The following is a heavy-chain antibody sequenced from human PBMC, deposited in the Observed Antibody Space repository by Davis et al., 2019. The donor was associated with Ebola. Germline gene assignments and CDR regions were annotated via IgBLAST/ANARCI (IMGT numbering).Heavy chain of an antibody. CDR2: ISYDGSNK. CDR3: AKDLGIAVAGQIYYYYYGMDV. Sequence: GGSLRLSCAASGFTFSSYAMHWVRQAPGKGLEWVAVISYDGSNKYYADSVKGRFTISRDNSKNTLYLQMNSLRAEDTAVYYCAKDLGIAVAGQIYYYYYGMDVWGKGTTVTVSS. CDR1: GFTFSSYA. J-gene: IGHJ6*04. D-gene: IGHD6-19*01. V-gene: IGHV3-30*04.